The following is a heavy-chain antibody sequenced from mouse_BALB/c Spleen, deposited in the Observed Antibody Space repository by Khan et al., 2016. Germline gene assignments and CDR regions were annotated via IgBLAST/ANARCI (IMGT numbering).Heavy chain of an antibody. J-gene: IGHJ3*01. CDR2: INTNTGEP. CDR1: GYTFTNYG. Sequence: QIQLVQSGPELKKPGETVKISCKASGYTFTNYGMNWVKQAPGKGLKWMSWINTNTGEPTYAEEFKGHFVFSLETSASTAYLHINNLKNEDTATYFCAEEYYGSNWFAYWGQGTLFTVSA. V-gene: IGHV9-3*02. CDR3: AEEYYGSNWFAY. D-gene: IGHD1-1*01.